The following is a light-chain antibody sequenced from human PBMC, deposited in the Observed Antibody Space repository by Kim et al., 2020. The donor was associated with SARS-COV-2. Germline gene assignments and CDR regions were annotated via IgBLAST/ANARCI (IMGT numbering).Light chain of an antibody. CDR3: QVWESNTDRV. Sequence: SYELTQPPSVSVAPGKTARITCGGNNIGTKSVHWYQQRPGQAPALVIYFDTDRPSGIPERFSGSNSGNTATLTISRVEAGDEADYYCQVWESNTDRVFGGGTQLTVL. V-gene: IGLV3-21*01. J-gene: IGLJ3*02. CDR2: FDT. CDR1: NIGTKS.